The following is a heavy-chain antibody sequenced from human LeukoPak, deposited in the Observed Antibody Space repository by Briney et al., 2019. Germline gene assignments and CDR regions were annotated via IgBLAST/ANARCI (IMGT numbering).Heavy chain of an antibody. D-gene: IGHD2-2*01. Sequence: GGSLRLSCAASGLTFSSYSMNWVRQAPGKGLEWVSYISSSSSTIYYADSVKGRFTISRDNAKNSLYLQMNSLRADDTALYYCARGYCSSTSCFSAGLKDFWGQGTLVTVSS. CDR1: GLTFSSYS. V-gene: IGHV3-48*01. CDR2: ISSSSSTI. CDR3: ARGYCSSTSCFSAGLKDF. J-gene: IGHJ4*02.